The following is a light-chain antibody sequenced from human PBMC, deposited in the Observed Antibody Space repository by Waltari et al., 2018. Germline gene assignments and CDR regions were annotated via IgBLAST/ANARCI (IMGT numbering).Light chain of an antibody. Sequence: EIVLTQSPGTLSLSPGERVTLSCRGSQSVSKYLAWYQQRPGQAPRLLLYHASTRATGIPDRFSGSGSGTDFSLTISRLEPEDFAVYYCQHYVRLPATFGQGTRVEIK. CDR2: HAS. J-gene: IGKJ1*01. CDR1: QSVSKY. V-gene: IGKV3-20*01. CDR3: QHYVRLPAT.